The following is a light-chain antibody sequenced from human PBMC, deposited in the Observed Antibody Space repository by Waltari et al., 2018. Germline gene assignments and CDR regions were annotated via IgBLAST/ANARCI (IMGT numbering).Light chain of an antibody. Sequence: SSGLTQDPAVSVALGQTVRITCQGDCLRTYFATWYQQKPGQAPLLVIYGKNNRPSGFPDRFSGSSSEDTTSLTITGAQAEDEADYFCSSRDSSGNHVLFGGGTKLTVL. V-gene: IGLV3-19*01. CDR2: GKN. CDR1: CLRTYF. CDR3: SSRDSSGNHVL. J-gene: IGLJ3*02.